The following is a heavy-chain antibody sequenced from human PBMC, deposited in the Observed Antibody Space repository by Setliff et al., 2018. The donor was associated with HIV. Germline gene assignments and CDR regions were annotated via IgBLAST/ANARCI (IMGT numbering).Heavy chain of an antibody. V-gene: IGHV1-69*05. CDR2: MMTIFSTT. J-gene: IGHJ3*01. D-gene: IGHD1-26*01. Sequence: RASVKVSCKSSAGSFSIFAINWVRQAPGQGLEWMGGMMTIFSTTNYARKFQGRVTITTDESTGTACMELSNLRSEDTAVYYCATEGAGGSYQRASALDVWGKGTMVTVSS. CDR1: AGSFSIFA. CDR3: ATEGAGGSYQRASALDV.